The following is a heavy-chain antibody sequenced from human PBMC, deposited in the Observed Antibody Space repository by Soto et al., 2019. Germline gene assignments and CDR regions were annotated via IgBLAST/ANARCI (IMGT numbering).Heavy chain of an antibody. CDR2: IFYSGNRGST. V-gene: IGHV4-61*01. J-gene: IGHJ5*02. Sequence: QVQLQESGPGLVKPSETLSLTCTVSGGSVNSANYYWSWIRQPPGKKLQWIGYIFYSGNRGSTNYTPPLESRITISVDTSKNQFSLKLGSVTAADTALYSCASVGSSGYYGWFDPWGQGTLVTVSS. CDR1: GGSVNSANYY. D-gene: IGHD3-22*01. CDR3: ASVGSSGYYGWFDP.